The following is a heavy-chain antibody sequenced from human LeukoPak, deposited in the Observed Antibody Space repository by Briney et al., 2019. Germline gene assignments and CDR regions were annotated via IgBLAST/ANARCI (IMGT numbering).Heavy chain of an antibody. D-gene: IGHD1-26*01. CDR3: ARDSPFEWDVFGDSFDS. V-gene: IGHV4-59*01. CDR2: IYYSGST. J-gene: IGHJ3*02. Sequence: SETLSLTCTVSGESISGFYWTWIRQPPGEGLEWIGYIYYSGSTNYNPSLKSRAAILMDTSKNQFSLKLNSVTAADTAVYYCARDSPFEWDVFGDSFDSWGQGTVVTVSS. CDR1: GESISGFY.